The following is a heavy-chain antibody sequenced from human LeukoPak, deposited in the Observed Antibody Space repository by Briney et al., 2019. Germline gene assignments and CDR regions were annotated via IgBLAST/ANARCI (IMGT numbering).Heavy chain of an antibody. V-gene: IGHV1-2*02. Sequence: ASVKVSCKASGYTFTGYYMHWVRQAPGQGLEWMGWINPNSGGTNYAQKFQGRVTMTRDTSISTAYMELSRLRSDDTAVYYCARDVDTAMADYMDVWGKGTTVTVSS. CDR3: ARDVDTAMADYMDV. CDR1: GYTFTGYY. J-gene: IGHJ6*03. CDR2: INPNSGGT. D-gene: IGHD5-18*01.